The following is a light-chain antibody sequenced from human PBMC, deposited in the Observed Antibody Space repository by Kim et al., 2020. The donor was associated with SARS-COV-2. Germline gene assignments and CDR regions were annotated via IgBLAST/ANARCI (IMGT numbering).Light chain of an antibody. Sequence: PGQSVAISCTGTSSDIGAYNYVSWYQQHAGKAPKLMIFEVNKRPSGVSDRFSGSKSGNTASLTVSGLQAEDEADYYCSSYAGSKTVFGTGTKVTVL. CDR2: EVN. CDR1: SSDIGAYNY. CDR3: SSYAGSKTV. J-gene: IGLJ1*01. V-gene: IGLV2-8*01.